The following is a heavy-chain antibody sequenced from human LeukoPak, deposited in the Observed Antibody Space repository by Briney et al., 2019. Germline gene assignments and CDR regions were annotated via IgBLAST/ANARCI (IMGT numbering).Heavy chain of an antibody. V-gene: IGHV3-30-3*01. Sequence: GGSLRLSCAASGFTFSNYAMHWVRQGLVKGLESMAVVSHDGIQTYYADSVKGRFTISRDNSKSTLFLQMNSLRAEDTAVYYCARGRSGTGYHFDYWGQGTLVTVSS. J-gene: IGHJ4*02. CDR1: GFTFSNYA. CDR3: ARGRSGTGYHFDY. D-gene: IGHD1-1*01. CDR2: VSHDGIQT.